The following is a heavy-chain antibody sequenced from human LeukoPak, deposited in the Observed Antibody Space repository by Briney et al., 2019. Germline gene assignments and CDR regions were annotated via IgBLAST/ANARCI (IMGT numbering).Heavy chain of an antibody. CDR3: AREWRIQLYLPDY. CDR2: INPSIDSI. D-gene: IGHD5-18*01. CDR1: GYTLTTYY. Sequence: AAVKVSCKASGYTLTTYYIHWVRQAPGQGLEWMGIINPSIDSINYARKFERRVIMTSDTSTSIVYMELSDLRSEDTAVYYCAREWRIQLYLPDYWGQGTLVTVSS. J-gene: IGHJ4*02. V-gene: IGHV1-46*01.